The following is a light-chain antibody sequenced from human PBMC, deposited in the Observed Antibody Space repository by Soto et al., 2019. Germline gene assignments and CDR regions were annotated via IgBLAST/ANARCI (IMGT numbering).Light chain of an antibody. V-gene: IGKV1-39*01. CDR3: QQSYSAPYT. CDR1: QSIYSS. CDR2: AAS. J-gene: IGKJ2*01. Sequence: DIQMTQSPSSLSASVGDRVTITCRASQSIYSSLNWYHQKPGKAPKLLIYAASNLQSGVTSRFSGSGSGTDFTLSISSLQPEDSATYYGQQSYSAPYTFGQGTKLEIK.